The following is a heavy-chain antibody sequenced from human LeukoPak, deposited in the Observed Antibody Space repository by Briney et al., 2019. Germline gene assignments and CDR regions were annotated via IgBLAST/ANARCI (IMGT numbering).Heavy chain of an antibody. CDR2: INSDGSST. Sequence: QPGGSLRLSCAASGFTFSSYWMHWVRQAPGKGLVWVSRINSDGSSTSYADSVKGRFTISRDNAKNTLYLQMNSLSAEDTAVYYCAVLTYQLLDYYFDYWGQGTLVTVSS. CDR1: GFTFSSYW. D-gene: IGHD2-2*01. V-gene: IGHV3-74*01. CDR3: AVLTYQLLDYYFDY. J-gene: IGHJ4*02.